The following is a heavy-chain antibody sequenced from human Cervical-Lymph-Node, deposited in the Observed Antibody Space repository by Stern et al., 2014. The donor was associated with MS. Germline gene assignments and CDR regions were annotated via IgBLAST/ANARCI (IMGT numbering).Heavy chain of an antibody. CDR3: AREGKGRNGYNNPFDY. J-gene: IGHJ4*02. CDR1: GDTFGTYT. V-gene: IGHV1-69*01. Sequence: VQLVESGAEVRKPGSSVKVSCKASGDTFGTYTFSWVRQAPGQGLEWMGGIIPMFGTGNYAQKFQGTVTITADESTNTGYMELSSLRSEDTAVYYCAREGKGRNGYNNPFDYWGQGTLVTVSA. CDR2: IIPMFGTG. D-gene: IGHD5-24*01.